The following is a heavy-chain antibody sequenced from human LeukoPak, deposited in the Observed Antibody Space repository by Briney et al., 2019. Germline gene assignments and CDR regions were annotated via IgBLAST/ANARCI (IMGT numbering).Heavy chain of an antibody. CDR2: ISAYNGNT. J-gene: IGHJ5*02. Sequence: ASVKVSCKTSGYTFTNYGISWVRQAPGQGLEWMGWISAYNGNTNYAQKLQGRVTMTTDTSTSTAYMELRSLRSDDTAVYYCARVRTYVVVTAIPRGWFDPWGQGTLVTVSS. CDR1: GYTFTNYG. CDR3: ARVRTYVVVTAIPRGWFDP. D-gene: IGHD2-21*02. V-gene: IGHV1-18*01.